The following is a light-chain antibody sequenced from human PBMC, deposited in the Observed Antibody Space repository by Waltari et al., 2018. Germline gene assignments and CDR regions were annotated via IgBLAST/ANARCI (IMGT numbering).Light chain of an antibody. CDR3: LQDYTYPFT. CDR2: AAS. V-gene: IGKV1-6*01. Sequence: AIQMTQSPSSLSASVGDRVTITCRASQGIRNDLGWYQQNAGKAPKLLIYAASRLQSWVPSRFSGSGSGTDFTLTISSLQPEDFATYYCLQDYTYPFTFGPGTKVDIK. J-gene: IGKJ3*01. CDR1: QGIRND.